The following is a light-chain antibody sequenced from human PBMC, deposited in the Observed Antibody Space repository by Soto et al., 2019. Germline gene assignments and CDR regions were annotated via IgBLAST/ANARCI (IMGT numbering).Light chain of an antibody. Sequence: QSALTQSASVSGSPGQSITFSCTGTSSNVGSYNLVSWYQHHPGKAPKLIIYEGSKRPSGVSNRFSGSKSGNTASLTISGLQAEDEADYYCCSYAGSSSLVFGGGTKLTVL. CDR1: SSNVGSYNL. J-gene: IGLJ3*02. CDR2: EGS. CDR3: CSYAGSSSLV. V-gene: IGLV2-23*01.